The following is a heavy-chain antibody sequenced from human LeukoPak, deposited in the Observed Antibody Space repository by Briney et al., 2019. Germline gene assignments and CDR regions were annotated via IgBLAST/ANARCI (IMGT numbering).Heavy chain of an antibody. CDR1: GGSITSDY. D-gene: IGHD4/OR15-4a*01. V-gene: IGHV4-4*07. J-gene: IGHJ5*02. Sequence: SETLSLTCTVSGGSITSDYWSWIRRPAGKGLEWIGRIFTSGSTTYSPSLKSRVTMSLDTSKNQFFLKLSSVTAADTAAYFCSRGGANDLWGQGTLVTVSS. CDR2: IFTSGST. CDR3: SRGGANDL.